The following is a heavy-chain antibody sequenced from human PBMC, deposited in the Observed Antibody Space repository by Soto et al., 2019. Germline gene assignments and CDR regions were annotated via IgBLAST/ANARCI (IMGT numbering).Heavy chain of an antibody. CDR3: ARQGMWGAYYFGY. J-gene: IGHJ4*02. Sequence: PGESLKISCEGSGYSFKTHWITWVRQMPGKGLEWVGRIDPSDSYISYSPSFQGHVTISADKSISTAYLQWSSLEASDTAIYYCARQGMWGAYYFGYWGQGTLVTVSS. D-gene: IGHD3-16*01. CDR2: IDPSDSYI. V-gene: IGHV5-10-1*01. CDR1: GYSFKTHW.